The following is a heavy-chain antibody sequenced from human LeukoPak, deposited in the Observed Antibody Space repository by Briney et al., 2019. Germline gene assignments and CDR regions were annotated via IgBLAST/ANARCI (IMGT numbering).Heavy chain of an antibody. CDR1: GGSIRSSTSY. J-gene: IGHJ4*02. CDR2: IYTNGGT. CDR3: VREITGAPRPFIDS. Sequence: SQTLSLTCTVSGGSIRSSTSYWNWIRQPAGKGLEWIGRIYTNGGTNYNPSLKSRVTISVYTSKNQFYLTLSSVTAADTAVYYCVREITGAPRPFIDSWGQGTLVTVSS. V-gene: IGHV4-61*02. D-gene: IGHD1-20*01.